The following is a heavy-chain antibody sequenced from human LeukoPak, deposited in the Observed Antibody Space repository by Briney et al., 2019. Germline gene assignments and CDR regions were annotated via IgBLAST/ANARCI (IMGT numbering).Heavy chain of an antibody. CDR2: ISSSSSYI. CDR1: GFTFSSYS. Sequence: GSLRLSCAASGFTFSSYSMNWVRQAPGKGLEWVSSISSSSSYIYYADSVKGRFTISRDNAKNSLYLQMNSLGAEDTAVYYCARGPGIAVAGRGSFDYWGQGTLVTVSS. V-gene: IGHV3-21*01. J-gene: IGHJ4*02. D-gene: IGHD6-19*01. CDR3: ARGPGIAVAGRGSFDY.